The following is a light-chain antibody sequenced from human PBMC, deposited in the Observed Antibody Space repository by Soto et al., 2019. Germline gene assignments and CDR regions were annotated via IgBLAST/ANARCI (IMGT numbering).Light chain of an antibody. CDR1: QSVSSSY. J-gene: IGKJ2*01. Sequence: EIVLTQSPGTLSLSPGERATLSCRASQSVSSSYLAWYQQKPGQAPRLLIYGASSRATGIPDRFSGRGSETDFTLTISRLEPEDFAVYHCQQYGRSPYTFGQGTKLEIK. CDR3: QQYGRSPYT. CDR2: GAS. V-gene: IGKV3-20*01.